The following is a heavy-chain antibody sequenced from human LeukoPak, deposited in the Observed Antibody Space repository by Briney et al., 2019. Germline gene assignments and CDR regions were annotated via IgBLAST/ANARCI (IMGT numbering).Heavy chain of an antibody. CDR3: ARDLIAAEGNDY. D-gene: IGHD6-13*01. V-gene: IGHV1-2*02. Sequence: GASVKVSCKASGYTFTGYYMHWVRQAPGQGLEWMGWINPNSGGTNYAQIFQGRVTMTRDTSISTAYTELSGLRSDDTAVYYCARDLIAAEGNDYWGQGTLVTVSS. CDR1: GYTFTGYY. CDR2: INPNSGGT. J-gene: IGHJ4*02.